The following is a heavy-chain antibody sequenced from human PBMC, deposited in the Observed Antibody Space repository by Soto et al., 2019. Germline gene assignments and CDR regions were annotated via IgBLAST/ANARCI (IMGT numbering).Heavy chain of an antibody. J-gene: IGHJ6*02. D-gene: IGHD3-10*01. CDR3: ARDRGLLWFGERSYGMDV. Sequence: SGTLSLTCTASGDSITTNSYFWAWIRQPPGKGLEWIGYIYYSGSTYYNPSLKSRVTISVDTSKNQFSLKLSSVTAADTAVYYCARDRGLLWFGERSYGMDVWGQGTTVTVSS. CDR1: GDSITTNSYF. CDR2: IYYSGST. V-gene: IGHV4-30-4*08.